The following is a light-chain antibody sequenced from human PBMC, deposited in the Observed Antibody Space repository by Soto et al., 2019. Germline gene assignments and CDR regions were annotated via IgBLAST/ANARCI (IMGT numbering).Light chain of an antibody. CDR1: QSVSSN. CDR2: GAS. Sequence: EIVMTQSPATLSVSPGERATLSCRASQSVSSNLAWYQQKPGQAPRLLIYGASTRATGIPARFSGSGSGTEFTLTISSLQPEDFATYYCQQANSFPPTFGQGTKVDIK. CDR3: QQANSFPPT. V-gene: IGKV3-15*01. J-gene: IGKJ1*01.